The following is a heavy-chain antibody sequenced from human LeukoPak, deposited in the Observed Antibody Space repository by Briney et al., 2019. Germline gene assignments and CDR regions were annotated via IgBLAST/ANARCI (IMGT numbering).Heavy chain of an antibody. D-gene: IGHD1-7*01. CDR1: GFTFSNYW. J-gene: IGHJ4*02. CDR2: IKQDGSEK. CDR3: AREDDWNYEDY. V-gene: IGHV3-7*01. Sequence: PGGSLRLSCAASGFTFSNYWMRWVRPPPGRGREGVANIKQDGSEKYYVNSVKGRFTISRDNAKNSLYLQMNSLRAEDTAIYFCAREDDWNYEDYWGQGTLVTVSS.